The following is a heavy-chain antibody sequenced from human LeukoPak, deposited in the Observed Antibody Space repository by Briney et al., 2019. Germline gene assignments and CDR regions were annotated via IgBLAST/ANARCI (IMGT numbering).Heavy chain of an antibody. CDR2: ISGSGGST. CDR1: GFTFSSYA. V-gene: IGHV3-23*01. CDR3: AKDPADIVATTEANWFDP. Sequence: GGSLRLSCAASGFTFSSYAMSWVRQAPGKGVEWVSAISGSGGSTYYADSVKGRFTISRDNSKNTLYLQMNSLRAEDTAVYYCAKDPADIVATTEANWFDPWGQGTLVTVSS. D-gene: IGHD5-12*01. J-gene: IGHJ5*02.